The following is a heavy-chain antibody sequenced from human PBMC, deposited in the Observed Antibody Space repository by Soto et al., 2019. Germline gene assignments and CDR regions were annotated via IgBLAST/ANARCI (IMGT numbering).Heavy chain of an antibody. V-gene: IGHV4-59*01. CDR3: ARFSPPRKSYDSNPGWFDP. D-gene: IGHD3-22*01. CDR1: GCSLNSYY. Sequence: SETLSLTCTVSGCSLNSYYWTWIRQSPGKGLEWIGYFSSTGSTNYNPSLKSRLTMSLDTSTNEVSLSLTSVTAADAAVYFCARFSPPRKSYDSNPGWFDPWGQGIMVTVS. CDR2: FSSTGST. J-gene: IGHJ5*02.